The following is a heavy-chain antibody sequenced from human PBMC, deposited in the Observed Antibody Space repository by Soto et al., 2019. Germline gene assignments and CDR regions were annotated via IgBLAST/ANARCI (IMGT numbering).Heavy chain of an antibody. CDR2: SNPGGGST. CDR3: ARLSTVPAEAGAEYFDF. V-gene: IGHV1-46*01. CDR1: GYSFTSNF. J-gene: IGHJ4*02. D-gene: IGHD2-2*01. Sequence: QVQLVQSGAEVKKPGAAVKVSCKASGYSFTSNFLHWVRQAPGQGLEWMGISNPGGGSTTYTHKCPGRGTMTRDTATRTVYMELSDLNFDDTAVYYCARLSTVPAEAGAEYFDFWGQGTLVTVSS.